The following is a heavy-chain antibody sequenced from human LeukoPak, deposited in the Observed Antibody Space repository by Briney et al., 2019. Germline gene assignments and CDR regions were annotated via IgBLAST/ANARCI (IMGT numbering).Heavy chain of an antibody. J-gene: IGHJ6*02. CDR3: AKGVAGTPYYYYGMDV. CDR1: GFTFSSYG. Sequence: GGSLRLSCAASGFTFSSYGVHWVRQAPGKGLEWVAVISYDGSNKYYADSVKGRFTISRDNSKNTLYLQMNSLRAEDTAVYYCAKGVAGTPYYYYGMDVWGQGTTVTVSS. D-gene: IGHD6-19*01. V-gene: IGHV3-30*18. CDR2: ISYDGSNK.